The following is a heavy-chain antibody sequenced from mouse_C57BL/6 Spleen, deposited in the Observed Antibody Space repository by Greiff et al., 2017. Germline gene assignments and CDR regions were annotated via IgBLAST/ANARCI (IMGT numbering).Heavy chain of an antibody. V-gene: IGHV1-19*01. CDR3: ASGSSYFDY. CDR1: GYTFTDYY. D-gene: IGHD1-1*01. Sequence: VQLKQSGPVLVKPGASVKMSCKASGYTFTDYYMNWVKQSHGKSLEWIGVINPYNGGTSYNQKFKGKATLTVDKSSSTAYMELNSLTSEDSAVYYCASGSSYFDYWGQGTTLTVSS. CDR2: INPYNGGT. J-gene: IGHJ2*01.